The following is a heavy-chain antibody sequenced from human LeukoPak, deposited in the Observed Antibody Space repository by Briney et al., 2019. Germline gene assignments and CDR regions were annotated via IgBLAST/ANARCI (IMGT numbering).Heavy chain of an antibody. D-gene: IGHD1-26*01. CDR1: GGNLGNYA. CDR2: IVPIFGST. V-gene: IGHV1-69*06. J-gene: IGHJ4*02. Sequence: SVKASCKASGGNLGNYAISWVRQAPGQGLEWMGRIVPIFGSTNFAQKFQDRLTIAADKATNTLYLELTNLRSDDTAVYYCAREPGGVRRYFDYWDQGTLVTVSS. CDR3: AREPGGVRRYFDY.